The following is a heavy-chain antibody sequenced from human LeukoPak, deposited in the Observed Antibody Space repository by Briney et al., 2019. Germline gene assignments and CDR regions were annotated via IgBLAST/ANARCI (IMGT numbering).Heavy chain of an antibody. J-gene: IGHJ4*02. V-gene: IGHV3-23*01. CDR3: AKDRRITMVRGAFDY. Sequence: GGSLRLSCAASGFTFSSYAMSWVRQAPGKGLEWVSAISGSGGSTYYADSVKGRFTISRDNSKNTLYLQMNSLRAEDTAVYYCAKDRRITMVRGAFDYWGQGTLVTVSS. CDR2: ISGSGGST. D-gene: IGHD3-10*01. CDR1: GFTFSSYA.